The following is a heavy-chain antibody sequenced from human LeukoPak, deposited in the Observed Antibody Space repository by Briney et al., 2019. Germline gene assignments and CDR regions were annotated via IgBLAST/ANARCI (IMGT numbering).Heavy chain of an antibody. CDR2: INHSGST. J-gene: IGHJ5*02. CDR3: ARDSGTTGEVKFDP. Sequence: SSETLSLTCAVYGGSFSGYYWSWIRQPPGKGLEWIGEINHSGSTNYNPSLKSRVTISVDTSKNQFSLKLSSVTAADTAIYYCARDSGTTGEVKFDPWGQGTLVTVSS. CDR1: GGSFSGYY. D-gene: IGHD3-10*01. V-gene: IGHV4-34*01.